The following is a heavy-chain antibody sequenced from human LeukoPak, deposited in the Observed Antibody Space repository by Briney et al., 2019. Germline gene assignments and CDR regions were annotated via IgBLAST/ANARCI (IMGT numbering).Heavy chain of an antibody. D-gene: IGHD5-18*01. CDR3: GRGWASRYSYGYPKRDYFNY. CDR1: GGSFSGYY. Sequence: KPSETLSLTCADSGGSFSGYYWSRMRQPPRRRREWIGEIIHSGSTNYNPSPKSRGTISVDTSKNQCSLKLSSVTAADTDVQSSGRGWASRYSYGYPKRDYFNYWGRGTLVTVSS. CDR2: IIHSGST. V-gene: IGHV4-34*01. J-gene: IGHJ4*02.